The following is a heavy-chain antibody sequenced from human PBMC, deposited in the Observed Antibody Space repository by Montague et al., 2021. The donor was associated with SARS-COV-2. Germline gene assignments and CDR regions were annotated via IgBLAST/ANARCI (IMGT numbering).Heavy chain of an antibody. Sequence: SLRLSCAASGFTFNSYSMNWVRQAPGKGLEWVSSISRSSTSTYYADSVKGRFTISRDNAKNSLYLQMNSLRAEDTAVYYCYSGYDFGYWGQGTLVTVSS. D-gene: IGHD5-12*01. CDR2: ISRSSTST. CDR1: GFTFNSYS. CDR3: YSGYDFGY. V-gene: IGHV3-21*01. J-gene: IGHJ4*02.